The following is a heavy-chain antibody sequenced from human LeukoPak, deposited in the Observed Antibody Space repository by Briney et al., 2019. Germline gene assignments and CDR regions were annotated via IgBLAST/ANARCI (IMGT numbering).Heavy chain of an antibody. Sequence: SETLSLTCTVSGGSISSYYWSWIRQPAGKGLEWIGRIYTSGSTNYNPSLKSRVTMSVDTSKNQFSLKLSSVTAADTAVYYCARDGVVAATRSYYYGMDVWGQGTAVTVSS. CDR3: ARDGVVAATRSYYYGMDV. CDR1: GGSISSYY. CDR2: IYTSGST. D-gene: IGHD2-15*01. V-gene: IGHV4-4*07. J-gene: IGHJ6*02.